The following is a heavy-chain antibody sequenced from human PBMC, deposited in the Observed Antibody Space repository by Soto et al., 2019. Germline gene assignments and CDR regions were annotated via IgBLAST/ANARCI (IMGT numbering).Heavy chain of an antibody. CDR2: ISGSGGST. CDR3: AKTLGFERSSTRAFPFDP. V-gene: IGHV3-23*01. J-gene: IGHJ5*02. D-gene: IGHD2-2*01. Sequence: GGSLRLSCAASGFTFSSYAMSWVRQAPGKGLEWVSAISGSGGSTYYADSVKGRFTISRDNSKNTLYLQMNSLRAEDTAVYYCAKTLGFERSSTRAFPFDPWGQGTLVTVSS. CDR1: GFTFSSYA.